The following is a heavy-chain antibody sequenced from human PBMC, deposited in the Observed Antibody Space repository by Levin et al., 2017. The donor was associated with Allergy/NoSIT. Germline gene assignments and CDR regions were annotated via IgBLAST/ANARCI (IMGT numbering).Heavy chain of an antibody. V-gene: IGHV3-7*01. CDR1: GFTFSSYW. D-gene: IGHD2-21*02. CDR3: ARGLPYFDY. Sequence: GESLKISCAASGFTFSSYWMSWVRQAPGKGLEWVANMKEDGSEKYYVDSVKGRFTISRDNAKNSLYLQMNSLRGEDTAVYYCARGLPYFDYWGQGTLVTVSS. CDR2: MKEDGSEK. J-gene: IGHJ4*02.